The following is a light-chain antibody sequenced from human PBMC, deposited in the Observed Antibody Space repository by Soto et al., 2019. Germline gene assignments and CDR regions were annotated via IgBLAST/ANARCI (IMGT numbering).Light chain of an antibody. J-gene: IGKJ2*01. CDR3: QQYGSSPRT. Sequence: EIVLTQSPGTLSLSPGERATLSCRASQSVSSSYLAWYQQKLGQAPRLLIYGASSKATGIPDRFSGSGSGTDFTLTINRLEPEDFAVYYCQQYGSSPRTFGQGTQLEIK. V-gene: IGKV3-20*01. CDR2: GAS. CDR1: QSVSSSY.